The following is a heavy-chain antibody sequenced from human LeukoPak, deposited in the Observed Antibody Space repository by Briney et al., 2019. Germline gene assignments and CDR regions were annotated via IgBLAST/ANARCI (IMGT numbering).Heavy chain of an antibody. D-gene: IGHD6-13*01. V-gene: IGHV3-66*01. CDR2: IYSGGST. CDR1: GFTVSSNY. CDR3: ASPPIAAEGRID. Sequence: PGGSLRLSCAASGFTVSSNYMSWVRQAPGKGLEWVSVIYSGGSTYYADSVKGRFTISRDNSKNTLYLQMNSLRAEDTAVYYCASPPIAAEGRIDWGQGTLVTVSS. J-gene: IGHJ4*02.